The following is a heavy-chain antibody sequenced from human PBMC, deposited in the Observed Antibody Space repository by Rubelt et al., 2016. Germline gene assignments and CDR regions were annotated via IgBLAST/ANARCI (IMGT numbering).Heavy chain of an antibody. Sequence: DVQLLESGEGLVQPGGSLRLSCAASGFTFSNCAMHWVRQAPGKGLEWVSDLSGSGGSTYYADSVKGRVTISGDHSKTALYLQMNSLRAEYTAVFYSVRQLDLSRRWDYWGQGTLVTVSS. CDR1: GFTFSNCA. J-gene: IGHJ4*02. V-gene: IGHV3-23*01. CDR3: VRQLDLSRRWDY. D-gene: IGHD2-2*03. CDR2: LSGSGGST.